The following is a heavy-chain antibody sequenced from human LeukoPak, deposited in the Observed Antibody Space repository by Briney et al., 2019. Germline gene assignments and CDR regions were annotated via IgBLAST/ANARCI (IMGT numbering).Heavy chain of an antibody. V-gene: IGHV3-33*01. J-gene: IGHJ4*02. Sequence: PGRSLRLSCAASGFTFSSYGMHRVRQAPGKGLEWVAVIWYDGSNKYYADSVKGRFTISRDNSKNTLYLQMNSLRAEDTAVYYCARDQGYDSSGTLYFFDYWGQGTLVTVSS. CDR1: GFTFSSYG. CDR3: ARDQGYDSSGTLYFFDY. D-gene: IGHD3-22*01. CDR2: IWYDGSNK.